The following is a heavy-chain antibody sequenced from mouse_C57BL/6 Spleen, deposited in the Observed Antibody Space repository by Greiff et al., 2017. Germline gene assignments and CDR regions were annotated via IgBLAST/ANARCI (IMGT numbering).Heavy chain of an antibody. D-gene: IGHD4-1*01. V-gene: IGHV1-4*01. CDR1: GYTFTSYT. CDR3: GRWDAWFAY. CDR2: INPSSGYT. Sequence: QVQLKQSGAELARPGASVKMSCKASGYTFTSYTMHWVKQRPGQGLEWIGYINPSSGYTKYNQKFKDKATLTADKSSSTAYMQLSSLTSEDSAVYYCGRWDAWFAYWGQGTLVTVSA. J-gene: IGHJ3*01.